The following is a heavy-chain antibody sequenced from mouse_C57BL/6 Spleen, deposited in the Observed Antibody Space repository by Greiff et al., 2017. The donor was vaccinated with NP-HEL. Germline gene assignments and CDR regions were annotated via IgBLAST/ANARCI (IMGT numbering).Heavy chain of an antibody. CDR3: ARRGVHYSNYNAMDY. J-gene: IGHJ4*01. V-gene: IGHV1-59*01. Sequence: QVQLQQPGAELVRPGTSVKLSCKASGYTFTSYWMHWVKQRPGQGLEWIGVIDPSDSYTNYNQNFKGKATLTVDTSSSTAYMQLSSLTSEDTAVYYCARRGVHYSNYNAMDYWGQGTSVTVSS. CDR1: GYTFTSYW. CDR2: IDPSDSYT. D-gene: IGHD2-5*01.